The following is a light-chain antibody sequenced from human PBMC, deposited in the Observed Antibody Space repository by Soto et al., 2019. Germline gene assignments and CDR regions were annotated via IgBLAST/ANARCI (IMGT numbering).Light chain of an antibody. V-gene: IGKV1-39*01. CDR3: QQSYSSLVT. Sequence: EIQMTQSPSSLSASVVDRVTITFRASQTIATYLNWFQHKSGRAPKLLIYTSSSVNSGVSSRFRGSGSGTDFTLTINDVQPEDSATYYCQQSYSSLVTFGAGTKVDIK. CDR1: QTIATY. CDR2: TSS. J-gene: IGKJ4*01.